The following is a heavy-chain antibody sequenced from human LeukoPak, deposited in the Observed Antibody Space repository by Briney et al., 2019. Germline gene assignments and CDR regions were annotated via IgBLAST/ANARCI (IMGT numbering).Heavy chain of an antibody. J-gene: IGHJ4*02. CDR1: GFTFSSYG. D-gene: IGHD2-2*02. Sequence: GGSLRLSCAASGFTFSSYGTHWVRQAPGKGLEWVAFIRYDGSNKYYADSVKGRFTISRDNSKNTLYLQMNSLRAEDTAVYYCANLLGVVVPAAIEQGDYWGQGTLVTVSS. CDR3: ANLLGVVVPAAIEQGDY. V-gene: IGHV3-30*02. CDR2: IRYDGSNK.